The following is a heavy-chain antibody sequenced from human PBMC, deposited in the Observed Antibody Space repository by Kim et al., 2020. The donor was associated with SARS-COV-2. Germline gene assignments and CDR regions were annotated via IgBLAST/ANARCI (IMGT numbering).Heavy chain of an antibody. CDR3: ARGGYSGYDMAMGL. CDR2: IDPSDSYT. D-gene: IGHD5-12*01. J-gene: IGHJ4*02. CDR1: GYSFSNYW. Sequence: GESLKISCKASGYSFSNYWINWVRQMPGKGLEWMGRIDPSDSYTDYSPSFQGHVTISIDKSFNTAYLHAYLHLSSLKASDTAIYYCARGGYSGYDMAMGLWGQGTLVTVSS. V-gene: IGHV5-10-1*01.